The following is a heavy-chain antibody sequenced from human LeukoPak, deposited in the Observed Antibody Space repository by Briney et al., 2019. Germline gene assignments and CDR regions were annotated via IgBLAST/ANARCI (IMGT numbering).Heavy chain of an antibody. J-gene: IGHJ4*02. Sequence: SETLSLTCTVSGGSISHYYWSWIRQPPGKGREWIGYIDYSGTTNYNPSLKSRVTISLDTSKNQFSLKLSSVTAADTAVYYCARVGGRSRAVDYWGQGTLVTVSS. V-gene: IGHV4-59*01. CDR2: IDYSGTT. CDR1: GGSISHYY. D-gene: IGHD1-26*01. CDR3: ARVGGRSRAVDY.